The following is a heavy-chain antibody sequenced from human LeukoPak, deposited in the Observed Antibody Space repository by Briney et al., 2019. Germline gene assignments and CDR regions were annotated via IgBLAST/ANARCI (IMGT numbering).Heavy chain of an antibody. Sequence: GGSLRLSCVASGVTLSNYAMSWARQAPGKGLEWVSGISSSGSGGNTYYADSVKGRFTISRDSSRNTLFLHMNTLRAEDTAIYYCAKARNGFEFNWFDPWGQGTLVTVSS. CDR1: GVTLSNYA. CDR3: AKARNGFEFNWFDP. CDR2: ISSSGSGGNT. V-gene: IGHV3-23*01. J-gene: IGHJ5*02. D-gene: IGHD1-14*01.